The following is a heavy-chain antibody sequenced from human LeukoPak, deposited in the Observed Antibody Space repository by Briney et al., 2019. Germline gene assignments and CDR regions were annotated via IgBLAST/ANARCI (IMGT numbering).Heavy chain of an antibody. CDR3: ARDFTI. D-gene: IGHD2-2*01. J-gene: IGHJ4*02. Sequence: GGSLRLSCAASGFTFDDYAMHWVRQAPGKGLEWVSGISWNSGSIGYADSVKGRFTISRDNSKNTLYLQMNSLRAEDTAVYYCARDFTIWGQGTLVTVSS. V-gene: IGHV3-9*01. CDR1: GFTFDDYA. CDR2: ISWNSGSI.